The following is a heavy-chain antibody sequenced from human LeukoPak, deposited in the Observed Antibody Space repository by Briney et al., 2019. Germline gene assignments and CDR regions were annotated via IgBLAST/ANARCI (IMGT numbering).Heavy chain of an antibody. V-gene: IGHV3-21*01. CDR1: GFTFSSYS. CDR3: ARDHGSGSYYTVNWFDP. CDR2: INSSSSSI. Sequence: GGSLRLSCAASGFTFSSYSMNWVRQAPGKGLEWVSSINSSSSSINNADSVNGRFTISRDNTKNSLYLQMNSLRAEDTAVYYCARDHGSGSYYTVNWFDPWGQGTLVTVSS. J-gene: IGHJ5*02. D-gene: IGHD3-10*01.